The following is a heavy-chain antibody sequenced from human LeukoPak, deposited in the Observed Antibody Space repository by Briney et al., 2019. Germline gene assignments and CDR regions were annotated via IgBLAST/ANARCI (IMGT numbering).Heavy chain of an antibody. CDR3: AGAYYDFWSGYPNWFDP. D-gene: IGHD3-3*01. CDR1: GFTFSSYS. J-gene: IGHJ5*02. V-gene: IGHV3-21*01. CDR2: ISSSSSYI. Sequence: GGSLRLSCAASGFTFSSYSMNWVRQAPGKGLEWVSSISSSSSYIYYADSVKGRFTISRDNAKNSLYLQMNSLRAEDTAVYYCAGAYYDFWSGYPNWFDPWGQGTLVTVSS.